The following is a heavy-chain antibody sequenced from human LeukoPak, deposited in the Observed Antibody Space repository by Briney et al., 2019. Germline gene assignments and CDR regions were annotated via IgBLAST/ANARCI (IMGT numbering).Heavy chain of an antibody. CDR1: GFSLSTSGMC. CDR2: IDWDDDK. J-gene: IGHJ4*02. V-gene: IGHV2-70*11. CDR3: ARIHYYDSSGYYPLFDY. D-gene: IGHD3-22*01. Sequence: SGPALVKPTQALTLTCTFSGFSLSTSGMCVSWIRQPPGKALEWLARIDWDDDKYYITSLKTRLTISKDTSKNQVVLTMTNMDPVDTATYYCARIHYYDSSGYYPLFDYWGQGTLVTVSS.